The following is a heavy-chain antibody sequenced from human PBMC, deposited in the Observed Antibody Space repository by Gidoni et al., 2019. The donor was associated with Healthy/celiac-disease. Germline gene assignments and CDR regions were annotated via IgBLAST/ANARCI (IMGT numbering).Heavy chain of an antibody. D-gene: IGHD6-19*01. J-gene: IGHJ4*02. V-gene: IGHV4-34*01. CDR1: GGSFSGYY. CDR2: INHSGST. CDR3: ARGLAVAGTR. Sequence: QVQLQQWGAGLLKPSETLSLTCAVYGGSFSGYYWSWIRQPPGKGLEWIGEINHSGSTNYNPSLKSRVTISVDTSKNQFSLKLSSVTAADTAVYYCARGLAVAGTRWGQGTLVTVSS.